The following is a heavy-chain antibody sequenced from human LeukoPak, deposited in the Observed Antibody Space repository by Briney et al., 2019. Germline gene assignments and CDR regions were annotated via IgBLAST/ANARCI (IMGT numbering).Heavy chain of an antibody. D-gene: IGHD3/OR15-3a*01. CDR1: GFTFSSYA. CDR2: ISYDGSNK. J-gene: IGHJ4*02. CDR3: ARDTGTGYGDFNYYFDY. V-gene: IGHV3-30*04. Sequence: GGSLRLSCAASGFTFSSYAMHWVRQAPGKGLEWVAVISYDGSNKYYADSVKGRFTISRDNSKNTLYLQMNSLRAEDTAVYYCARDTGTGYGDFNYYFDYWGQGTLVTVSS.